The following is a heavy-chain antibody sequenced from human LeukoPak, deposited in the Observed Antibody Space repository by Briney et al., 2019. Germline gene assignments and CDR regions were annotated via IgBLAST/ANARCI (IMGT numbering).Heavy chain of an antibody. CDR3: ARPTTVLYYGMDV. D-gene: IGHD4-17*01. CDR1: GGSISSSSYY. CDR2: IYYSGST. J-gene: IGHJ6*02. V-gene: IGHV4-39*01. Sequence: SETLSLTCTVSGGSISSSSYYWGWIRQPPGKGLEWIGSIYYSGSTYYNPSLKSRVTMSVDTSKNQFSLKLSSVTAADTAVYYCARPTTVLYYGMDVWGQGTTVTVSS.